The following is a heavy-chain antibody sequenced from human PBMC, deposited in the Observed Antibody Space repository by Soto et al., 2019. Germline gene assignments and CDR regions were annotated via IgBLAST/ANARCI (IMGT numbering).Heavy chain of an antibody. J-gene: IGHJ5*02. CDR1: VFTVSSYA. Sequence: PGGSLRLSCAASVFTVSSYAMSWVRQAPGKGLEWVSAISGSGGSTYYADSVKGRFTISRDNSKNTLYLQMNSLRAEDTAVYYCAKLATKYPGAMSGDNWFDPWGQGTLVTVSS. D-gene: IGHD2-2*01. CDR3: AKLATKYPGAMSGDNWFDP. CDR2: ISGSGGST. V-gene: IGHV3-23*01.